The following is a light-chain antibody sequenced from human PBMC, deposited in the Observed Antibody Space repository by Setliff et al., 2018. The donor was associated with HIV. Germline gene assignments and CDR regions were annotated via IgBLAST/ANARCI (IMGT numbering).Light chain of an antibody. CDR2: EVT. Sequence: QSALTQPASVSGSPGQSITMSCTGASSDVGGYNYVSWYQHHPGKAPKLMIYEVTNRPSGVSSRFSGSKSGNTASLTIFGPQAEDEADYYCSSYTNSNSYVFGTGTKVTV. CDR1: SSDVGGYNY. J-gene: IGLJ1*01. CDR3: SSYTNSNSYV. V-gene: IGLV2-14*01.